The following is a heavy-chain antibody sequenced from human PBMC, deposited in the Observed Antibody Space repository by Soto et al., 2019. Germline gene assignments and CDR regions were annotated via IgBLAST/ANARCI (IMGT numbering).Heavy chain of an antibody. CDR2: IYTSWST. Sequence: PSETLSLRCSVSSCSISRYDWKWXRHPAGTGLEXIGRIYTSWSTNDNPSLNIRVTISVDTSKKQFSMKLSSVTAADTAVYYCARDLYASGWSLNWFDPWGQGTLVTVSS. D-gene: IGHD6-19*01. CDR3: ARDLYASGWSLNWFDP. V-gene: IGHV4-4*07. CDR1: SCSISRYD. J-gene: IGHJ5*02.